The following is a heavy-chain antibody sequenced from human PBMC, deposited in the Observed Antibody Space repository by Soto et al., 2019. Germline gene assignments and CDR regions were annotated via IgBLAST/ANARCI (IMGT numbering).Heavy chain of an antibody. CDR3: ARFWSGYPSLDY. Sequence: PGGSLRLSCAASGFTSGDYTMHWVRQAPGKGLEWVSAISWGGGSTYYADSVKGRFTISRDNSKNTLYLQMNSLRAEDTAVYYCARFWSGYPSLDYWGQGTLVTVSS. CDR2: ISWGGGST. J-gene: IGHJ4*02. V-gene: IGHV3-23*01. D-gene: IGHD3-3*01. CDR1: GFTSGDYT.